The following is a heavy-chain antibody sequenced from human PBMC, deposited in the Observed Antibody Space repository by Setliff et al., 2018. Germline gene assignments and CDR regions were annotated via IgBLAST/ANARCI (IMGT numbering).Heavy chain of an antibody. CDR3: ARSVVVIAYDAFDI. CDR1: GGSISSSTDY. V-gene: IGHV4-39*01. Sequence: SETLSLTCSVSGGSISSSTDYWGWIRQPPGKGLEWIGNIHYSGSTYYNPSLKSRVTISVDTSKNQFSLKLSSVTAADTAVYYCARSVVVIAYDAFDIWGQGTMVT. CDR2: IHYSGST. J-gene: IGHJ3*02. D-gene: IGHD2-21*01.